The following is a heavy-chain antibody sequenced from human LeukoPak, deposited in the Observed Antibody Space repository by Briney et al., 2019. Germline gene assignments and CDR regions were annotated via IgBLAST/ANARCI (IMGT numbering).Heavy chain of an antibody. V-gene: IGHV3-23*01. Sequence: GGSLRLSCAASGFTFSSYGMSWVRQAPGKGLEWVSAISGSGGSTYYADSVKGRFTISRDNSKNTLYLRMNSLRAEDTAVYYCAKVYYDILTGYRVDGMDVWGQETTVTVSS. CDR3: AKVYYDILTGYRVDGMDV. CDR1: GFTFSSYG. J-gene: IGHJ6*02. CDR2: ISGSGGST. D-gene: IGHD3-9*01.